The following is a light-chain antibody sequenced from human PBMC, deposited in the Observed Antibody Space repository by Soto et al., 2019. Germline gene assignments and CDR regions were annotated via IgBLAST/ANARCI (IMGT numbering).Light chain of an antibody. CDR2: GAS. CDR1: QSVSSD. J-gene: IGKJ1*01. CDR3: QQSYSTPRT. Sequence: EVVVTQSPATLSVSPGERATLSCRASQSVSSDLAWYQHKPGQAPRLLIYGASTRATGIPARFSGRGSGTDFTLTISSLQPEDFATYYCQQSYSTPRTFGQGTKVDI. V-gene: IGKV3-15*01.